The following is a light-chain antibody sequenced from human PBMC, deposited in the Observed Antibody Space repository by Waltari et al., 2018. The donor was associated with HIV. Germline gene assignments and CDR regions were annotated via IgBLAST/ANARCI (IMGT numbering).Light chain of an antibody. CDR1: QSVRSSY. J-gene: IGKJ1*01. CDR2: GVS. V-gene: IGKV3-20*01. CDR3: QQYDSPPRT. Sequence: EIVLTQSPGTLSLSTGERAILSCRASQSVRSSYLAWYQQKPGQAPRLLIYGVSSRATGIPDRFSGSGSGTEFILTISRLEPEDFAVYYCQQYDSPPRTFGQGTKVEIK.